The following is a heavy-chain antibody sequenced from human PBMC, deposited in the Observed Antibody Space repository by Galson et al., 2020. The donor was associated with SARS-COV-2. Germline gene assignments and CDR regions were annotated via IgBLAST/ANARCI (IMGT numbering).Heavy chain of an antibody. J-gene: IGHJ4*02. D-gene: IGHD5-18*01. CDR1: GFTFSRSA. CDR3: AKELPPSKSYNYGGLDY. CDR2: ISYDGSEK. Sequence: GESLKISCGASGFTFSRSAMHWVRQAPGKGLEWVALISYDGSEKYYVDSVKGRFTISRDNSKNTLHLQMNTLRDDDTAVYYCAKELPPSKSYNYGGLDYWGQGTLVIVSS. V-gene: IGHV3-30*18.